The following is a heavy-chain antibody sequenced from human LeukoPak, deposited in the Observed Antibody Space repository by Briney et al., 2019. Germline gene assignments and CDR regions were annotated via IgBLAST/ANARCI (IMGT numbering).Heavy chain of an antibody. CDR3: ARGALQLNFDY. J-gene: IGHJ4*02. V-gene: IGHV3-66*01. CDR1: GFTVSSNC. CDR2: IYSGGST. D-gene: IGHD5-24*01. Sequence: PGGSLRLSCAASGFTVSSNCMSWVRQAPGKGLEWVSVIYSGGSTYNADSVKGRFTISRGNSKNTLYLQMNSLRADDTAVYYCARGALQLNFDYWGQGTLVTVSS.